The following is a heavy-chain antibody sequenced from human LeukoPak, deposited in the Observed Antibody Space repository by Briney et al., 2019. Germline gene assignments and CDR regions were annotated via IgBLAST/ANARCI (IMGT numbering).Heavy chain of an antibody. CDR1: GGSVSGYY. J-gene: IGHJ4*02. V-gene: IGHV4-34*01. D-gene: IGHD4-17*01. Sequence: SETLSLTCAVYGGSVSGYYWSLIRQPAGKGLEWIGEINHSGSTNYNPPLKRRVTISVDTSKNQFSLKLSSVTAADTAVYYCARHDYGGRSDYWGQGTLVTVSS. CDR2: INHSGST. CDR3: ARHDYGGRSDY.